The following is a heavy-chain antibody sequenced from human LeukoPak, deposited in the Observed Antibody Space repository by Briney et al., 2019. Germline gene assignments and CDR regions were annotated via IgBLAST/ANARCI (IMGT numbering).Heavy chain of an antibody. J-gene: IGHJ6*03. CDR1: GFTFDDYA. V-gene: IGHV3-9*01. D-gene: IGHD1-26*01. CDR2: ISWNSGSI. Sequence: GGSLRLPCAASGFTFDDYAMHWVRHAPGKGLEWVSGISWNSGSIGYADSVKGRFTISRDNAKNSLYLQMNSLRAEDTAVYYCARGTQWELRLYYYYYMDVWGKGTTVTISS. CDR3: ARGTQWELRLYYYYYMDV.